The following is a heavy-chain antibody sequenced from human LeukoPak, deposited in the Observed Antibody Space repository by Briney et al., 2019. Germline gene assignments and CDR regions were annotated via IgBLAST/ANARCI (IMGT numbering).Heavy chain of an antibody. CDR1: GGSISSSSYY. CDR3: ARRPGYSSSWSRVAFDI. J-gene: IGHJ3*02. CDR2: IYYSGST. D-gene: IGHD6-13*01. Sequence: SETLSLTCTVSGGSISSSSYYWGWIRQPPGKGLEWIGSIYYSGSTYYNPSLKSRVTISVDTSKNQFSLKLSSVTAADTAVYYCARRPGYSSSWSRVAFDIRGQGTMVTVSS. V-gene: IGHV4-39*07.